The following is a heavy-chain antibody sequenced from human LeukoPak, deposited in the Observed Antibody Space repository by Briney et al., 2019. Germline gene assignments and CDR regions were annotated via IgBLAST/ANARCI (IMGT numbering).Heavy chain of an antibody. V-gene: IGHV3-66*01. CDR2: IYSGGST. Sequence: GGSLRLSCAASGFTVSSNYMSWVRQAPGKGLEWVSVIYSGGSTYYADSVKGRFTISRDNPKNTLYLQMNSLRAEDTAVYYCAREYSYGYGFRYYYGMDVWGQGTTVTVSS. CDR3: AREYSYGYGFRYYYGMDV. CDR1: GFTVSSNY. D-gene: IGHD5-18*01. J-gene: IGHJ6*02.